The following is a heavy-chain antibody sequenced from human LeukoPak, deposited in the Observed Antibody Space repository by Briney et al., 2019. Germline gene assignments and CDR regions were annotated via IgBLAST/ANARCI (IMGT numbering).Heavy chain of an antibody. J-gene: IGHJ4*02. D-gene: IGHD1-7*01. CDR3: ARDGPGELLRDY. Sequence: SQTLSLTCAISGDSVSSNSAAWNWIRQSPSRGLEWLGRTYYRSKWYNDYGTSVKGRITLNPDTSKNQFSQQLNAVTPEGTAVYYCARDGPGELLRDYWGQGTLVTVSS. CDR1: GDSVSSNSAA. CDR2: TYYRSKWYN. V-gene: IGHV6-1*01.